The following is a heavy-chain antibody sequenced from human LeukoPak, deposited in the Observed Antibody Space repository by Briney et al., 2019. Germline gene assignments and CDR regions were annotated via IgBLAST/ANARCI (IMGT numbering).Heavy chain of an antibody. J-gene: IGHJ6*02. CDR1: GGTFSSYA. Sequence: SVKLPCKASGGTFSSYAISWVRQPPGQGLEWMGGILPIFGTANYAQKFQGRVTITADESTSTAYMELSSLRSEDTAVYYCARDRYSYDLYYYYGMDVWGQGTTVTVSS. CDR3: ARDRYSYDLYYYYGMDV. D-gene: IGHD5-18*01. V-gene: IGHV1-69*01. CDR2: ILPIFGTA.